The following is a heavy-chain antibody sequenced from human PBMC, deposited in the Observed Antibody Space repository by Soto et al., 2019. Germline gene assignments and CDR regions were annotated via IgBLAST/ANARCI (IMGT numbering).Heavy chain of an antibody. J-gene: IGHJ6*02. V-gene: IGHV5-10-1*01. CDR2: IDPSDSYT. D-gene: IGHD6-19*01. Sequence: PGESLRISCKGSGYRFTSYWISWVRQMPGKGLEWMGRIDPSDSYTNYSPSFQGHVTISADKSISTAYLQWSSLKASDTAMYYCASRGIAVADPDYGMDVWGQGTTVTVSS. CDR3: ASRGIAVADPDYGMDV. CDR1: GYRFTSYW.